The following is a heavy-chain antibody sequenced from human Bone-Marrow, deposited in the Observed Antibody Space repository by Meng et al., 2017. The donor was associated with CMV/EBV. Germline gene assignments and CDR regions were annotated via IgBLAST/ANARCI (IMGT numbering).Heavy chain of an antibody. CDR2: IYSGGSST. V-gene: IGHV3-23*03. J-gene: IGHJ4*02. CDR3: AKEGDFWSGFDY. CDR1: GFTFSSYA. Sequence: GESLKISCAASGFTFSSYAMSWVRQAPGKGLEWVSVIYSGGSSTYYADSVKGRFTISRDNSKNTLYLQMNSLRAEDTAVYYCAKEGDFWSGFDYWGQGTLVTFSS. D-gene: IGHD3-3*01.